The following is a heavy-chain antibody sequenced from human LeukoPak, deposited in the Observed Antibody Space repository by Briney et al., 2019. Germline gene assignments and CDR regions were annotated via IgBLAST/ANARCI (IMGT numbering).Heavy chain of an antibody. J-gene: IGHJ4*02. Sequence: SETLSLTCTVSGASMTSHYWTWMRQDPGTGLEWIGNIFHTGSTSYNPALESRDTISLDTSNNQFSLKMTSVTPADTAVYYCAKEGGPARPGLDSWGQGTLVNVSS. V-gene: IGHV4-59*11. CDR2: IFHTGST. CDR1: GASMTSHY. D-gene: IGHD6-6*01. CDR3: AKEGGPARPGLDS.